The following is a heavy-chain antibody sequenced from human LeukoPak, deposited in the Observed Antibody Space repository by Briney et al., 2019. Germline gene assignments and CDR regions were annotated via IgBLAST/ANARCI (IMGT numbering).Heavy chain of an antibody. CDR1: GHTFTAYY. CDR3: ATYYSDTSPRD. D-gene: IGHD3-22*01. V-gene: IGHV1-2*02. CDR2: INPNSGGT. J-gene: IGHJ4*02. Sequence: ASVKVSCKASGHTFTAYYTFWVRQAPGQGLERMGWINPNSGGTNYAPKFQGRVTMTRDTSISTAYMELSGLTSDDTAVYFCATYYSDTSPRDWGQGTLVTVSS.